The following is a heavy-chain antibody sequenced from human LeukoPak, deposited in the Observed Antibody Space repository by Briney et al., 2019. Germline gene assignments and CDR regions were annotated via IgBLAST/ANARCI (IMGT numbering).Heavy chain of an antibody. Sequence: SGPTLVNPTQTLALTCTFSGFSLSTSGMCVSWIRQPPGKALEWLARIDWDDDKYYNTSLKTRLTISKDTSKNQVVLTMTNMDPVDTATYYCARIRSGYSDYWGQGTLVTVSS. J-gene: IGHJ4*02. CDR2: IDWDDDK. CDR1: GFSLSTSGMC. V-gene: IGHV2-70*11. CDR3: ARIRSGYSDY. D-gene: IGHD3-22*01.